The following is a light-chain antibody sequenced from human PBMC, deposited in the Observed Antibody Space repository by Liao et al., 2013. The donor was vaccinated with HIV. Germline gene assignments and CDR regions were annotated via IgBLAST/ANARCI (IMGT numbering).Light chain of an antibody. CDR3: QVWDTSSDHRKV. V-gene: IGLV3-21*04. CDR1: DWVDKR. CDR2: YDS. Sequence: SYELTQPPSVSVSPGQTANITCSGGDWVDKRASWYQQRPGQAPVLVISYDSDRPSGIPERFSGSNSGNTAILTISRVEAGDEADYYCQVWDTSSDHRKVFGGGTKLTVL. J-gene: IGLJ3*02.